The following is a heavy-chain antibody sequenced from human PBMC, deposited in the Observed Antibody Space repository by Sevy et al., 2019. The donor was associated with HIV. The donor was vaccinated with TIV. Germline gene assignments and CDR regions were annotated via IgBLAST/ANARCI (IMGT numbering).Heavy chain of an antibody. CDR3: ARGGHTAVGVPIRLGL. D-gene: IGHD1-26*01. J-gene: IGHJ4*02. V-gene: IGHV1-2*02. CDR2: INPSSGGT. Sequence: GASVKVSCKASGYNFAEYYIHWVRQAPGQGLEWMGWINPSSGGTNYAQRFQGSVTMTRDRSIDTAFMEVASLVSDDKAVYYCARGGHTAVGVPIRLGLWGQGTLVTVSS. CDR1: GYNFAEYY.